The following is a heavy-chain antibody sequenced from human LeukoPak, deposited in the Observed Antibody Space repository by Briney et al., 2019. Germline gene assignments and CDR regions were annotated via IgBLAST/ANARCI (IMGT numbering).Heavy chain of an antibody. J-gene: IGHJ4*02. CDR3: AKVRIAARPTYYFDY. D-gene: IGHD6-6*01. Sequence: GGSLRLPCAASGFTFSSYAMSWVRQAPGKGLEWVSAISGSGGSTYYADSVKGRFTISRDNSKNTLYLQMNSLRAEDTAVYYCAKVRIAARPTYYFDYWGQGTLVTVSS. CDR1: GFTFSSYA. CDR2: ISGSGGST. V-gene: IGHV3-23*01.